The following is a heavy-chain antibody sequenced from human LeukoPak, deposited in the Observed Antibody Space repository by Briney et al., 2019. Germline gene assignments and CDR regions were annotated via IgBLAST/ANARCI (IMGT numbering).Heavy chain of an antibody. CDR3: ARDTGAAISTFDI. CDR2: TYYRSKWFY. CDR1: GDSVSSNSAT. V-gene: IGHV6-1*01. J-gene: IGHJ3*02. Sequence: SQTLSLTGAISGDSVSSNSATWNWLRQSPSRGLEWLGRTYYRSKWFYDYAVSVKSRITVNPDTSKNQFSLQLNSVTPEDTAVYYCARDTGAAISTFDIWGQGTMVTVSS. D-gene: IGHD5-12*01.